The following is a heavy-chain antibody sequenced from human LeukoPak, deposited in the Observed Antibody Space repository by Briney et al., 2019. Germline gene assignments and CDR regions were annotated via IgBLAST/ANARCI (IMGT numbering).Heavy chain of an antibody. Sequence: GGSLRLSCAASGFTFSDYYMNWVRQAPGKGLEWVGRIKSRVDGGTIDYAAPVKGRFTISRDDSENILYLQMNSLKTEDTAMYYCTKDPPLTGGVYSAYWGQGTLVTVSS. CDR1: GFTFSDYY. J-gene: IGHJ4*02. D-gene: IGHD7-27*01. V-gene: IGHV3-15*07. CDR2: IKSRVDGGTI. CDR3: TKDPPLTGGVYSAY.